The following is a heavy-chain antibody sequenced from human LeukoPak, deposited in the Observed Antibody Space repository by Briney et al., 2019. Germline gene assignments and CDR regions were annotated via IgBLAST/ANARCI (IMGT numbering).Heavy chain of an antibody. V-gene: IGHV4-4*07. J-gene: IGHJ6*03. CDR2: IYTSGST. CDR1: GSSISGYY. Sequence: SETLSLTCTVSGSSISGYYWNWIRQPAGKGLEWIGRIYTSGSTNYNPSLKSRVTMSVDTSKNQFSLKLSSVTAADTAVYYCARIYDSSGYYYYMDVWGKGTTVTVSS. D-gene: IGHD3-22*01. CDR3: ARIYDSSGYYYYMDV.